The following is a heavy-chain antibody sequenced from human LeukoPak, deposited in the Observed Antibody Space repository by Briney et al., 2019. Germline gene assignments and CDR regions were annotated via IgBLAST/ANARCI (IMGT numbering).Heavy chain of an antibody. D-gene: IGHD5-18*01. J-gene: IGHJ4*02. CDR3: AKGDKPVIAMVKFDY. CDR2: ISGSGGIT. Sequence: PGGSLRLSCAASGFTFSSYAMTWVRQAPGKGLEWVSAISGSGGITNYADSVKGRFTISRDNSKNTLYLQMNSLRADDTAVYYCAKGDKPVIAMVKFDYWGQGTLVTVSS. CDR1: GFTFSSYA. V-gene: IGHV3-23*01.